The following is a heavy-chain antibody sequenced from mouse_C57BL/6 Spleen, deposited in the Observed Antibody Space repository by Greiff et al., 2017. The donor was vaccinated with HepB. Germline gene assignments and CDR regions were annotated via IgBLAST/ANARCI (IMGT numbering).Heavy chain of an antibody. CDR1: GYSITSGYY. CDR2: ISYDGSN. Sequence: EVQLQQSGPGLVKPSQSLSLTCSVTGYSITSGYYWNWIRQFPGNKLEWMGYISYDGSNNYNPSLKNRISITRDTSKNQFFLKLNSVTTEDTATYYCARITTVVARYFDVCGTGTTVTVSS. CDR3: ARITTVVARYFDV. D-gene: IGHD1-1*01. J-gene: IGHJ1*03. V-gene: IGHV3-6*01.